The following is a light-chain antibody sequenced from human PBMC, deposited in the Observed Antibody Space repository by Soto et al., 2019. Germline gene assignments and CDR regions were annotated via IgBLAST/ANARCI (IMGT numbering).Light chain of an antibody. V-gene: IGKV3-20*01. J-gene: IGKJ4*01. CDR3: QEYGSSPPLT. CDR1: QSVSSSY. CDR2: GAS. Sequence: ESVLTQSPGTLSLSPGEIATLSCRASQSVSSSYLAWYHQKPGQAPRPLIYGASCRATGIPDRFSSSGSVTDFTLTISRLEPEDFSVYYCQEYGSSPPLTFGGGTKVEIK.